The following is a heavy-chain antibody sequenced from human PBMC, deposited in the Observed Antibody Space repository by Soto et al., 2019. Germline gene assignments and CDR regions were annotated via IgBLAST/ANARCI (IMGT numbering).Heavy chain of an antibody. J-gene: IGHJ4*02. Sequence: TSETLSLTCTVSGGSISSYYWSWIRQPPGKGLEWIGYIYYSGSTNYNPSLKSRVTISVDTSKNQFSLKLSSVTAADTAVYYCGRASGYHPYYLDYWGQGTLVSVSS. CDR2: IYYSGST. D-gene: IGHD3-22*01. V-gene: IGHV4-59*01. CDR1: GGSISSYY. CDR3: GRASGYHPYYLDY.